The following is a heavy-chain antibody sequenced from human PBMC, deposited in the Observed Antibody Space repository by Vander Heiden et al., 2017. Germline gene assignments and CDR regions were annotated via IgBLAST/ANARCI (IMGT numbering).Heavy chain of an antibody. Sequence: QVHLQESGPGLVKPPQTLSPTCSVSGGSISSGGYHWNWIRQHPGKGLEWIGSIFESGKTYYSPSLKNRMSISLDTSESQFSLKLTSLTAADTAVYYCARSGGWDYFDHWGQGTLVIVSS. D-gene: IGHD3-16*01. CDR2: IFESGKT. J-gene: IGHJ4*02. V-gene: IGHV4-31*03. CDR1: GGSISSGGYH. CDR3: ARSGGWDYFDH.